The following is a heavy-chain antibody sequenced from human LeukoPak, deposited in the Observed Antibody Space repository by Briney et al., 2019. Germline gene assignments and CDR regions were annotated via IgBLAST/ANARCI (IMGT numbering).Heavy chain of an antibody. J-gene: IGHJ4*02. CDR1: GFTFSSYA. CDR3: AMNSGWYGVS. V-gene: IGHV3-23*01. D-gene: IGHD6-19*01. Sequence: GGSLRLSCAASGFTFSSYAMSWVRQAPGKGLEWVSTITTSGGSTYYADSVMGRFTISRDNSKNTLYLQLNSLSADDTAVYYCAMNSGWYGVSWGQGTLVTVSS. CDR2: ITTSGGST.